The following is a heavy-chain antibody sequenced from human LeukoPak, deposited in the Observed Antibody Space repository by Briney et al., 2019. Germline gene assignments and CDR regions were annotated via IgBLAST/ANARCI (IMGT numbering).Heavy chain of an antibody. CDR3: AREFIVVVTDAFDI. Sequence: PSETLSLTCTVSGGSISSYYWSWIRQPPGKGLEWIGYIYYSGSTNYNPSLKSRVTISVDTSKNQFSLKLSSVTAADTAVYYCAREFIVVVTDAFDIWGQGTMVTVSS. CDR1: GGSISSYY. V-gene: IGHV4-59*12. J-gene: IGHJ3*02. D-gene: IGHD3-22*01. CDR2: IYYSGST.